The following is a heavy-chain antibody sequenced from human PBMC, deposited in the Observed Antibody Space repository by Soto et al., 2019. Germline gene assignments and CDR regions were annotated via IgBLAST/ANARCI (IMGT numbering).Heavy chain of an antibody. D-gene: IGHD3-10*01. Sequence: SETLSLTCTVASGSISSYYWSWLRQPPGKGLEWIGYVYYSGTTNYNSSLKSRVTISIDPSKNQFSLTLNSVTAADTAVYYCARTPFYYFGLGTHLYYFDPWGQGTLVTVSS. CDR3: ARTPFYYFGLGTHLYYFDP. CDR2: VYYSGTT. V-gene: IGHV4-59*01. J-gene: IGHJ4*02. CDR1: SGSISSYY.